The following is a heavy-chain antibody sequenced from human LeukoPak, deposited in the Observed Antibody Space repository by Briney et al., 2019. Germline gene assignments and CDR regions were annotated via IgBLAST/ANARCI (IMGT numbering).Heavy chain of an antibody. CDR1: GFTVRDNY. CDR3: ARDGGYCSSTNCYLGV. Sequence: SGGSLRLTCAASGFTVRDNYITWVRQAPGKGLEWVSVIYSGGSTSYADSVKGRFAVSADISKNTLFLQMSSLRAEDTAVYYCARDGGYCSSTNCYLGVWGQGTMVTVSS. CDR2: IYSGGST. D-gene: IGHD2-2*01. V-gene: IGHV3-66*01. J-gene: IGHJ3*01.